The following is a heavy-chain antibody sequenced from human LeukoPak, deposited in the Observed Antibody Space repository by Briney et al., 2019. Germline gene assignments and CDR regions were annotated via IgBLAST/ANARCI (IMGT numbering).Heavy chain of an antibody. D-gene: IGHD1-26*01. CDR1: GDSISSSSYY. CDR3: ARQATIVGANDGWFDP. J-gene: IGHJ5*02. Sequence: SETLSLTCTVSGDSISSSSYYWGWIRQPPGKGLEWIGSIYYSGRTYYNPSLKSRVTISVDTSKNQVSLKLSSVTAADTAVYYCARQATIVGANDGWFDPWGQGALVTVSS. CDR2: IYYSGRT. V-gene: IGHV4-39*01.